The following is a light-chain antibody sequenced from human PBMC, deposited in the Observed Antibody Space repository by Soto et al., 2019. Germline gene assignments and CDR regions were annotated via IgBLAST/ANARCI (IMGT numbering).Light chain of an antibody. CDR1: SSDFNNYDR. CDR3: RLYTTDRTYV. Sequence: QSALTQPASVSGSPGQSVTISCTGTSSDFNNYDRVSWYQRPPGTGPKLIIFEVNNRPSGVPDRFSGSKSGNTASLTISGLQAEDVGEYYCRLYTTDRTYVFRPGTTVTVL. V-gene: IGLV2-18*01. CDR2: EVN. J-gene: IGLJ1*01.